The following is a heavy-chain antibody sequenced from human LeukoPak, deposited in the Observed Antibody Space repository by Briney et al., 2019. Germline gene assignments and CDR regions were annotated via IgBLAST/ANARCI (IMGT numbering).Heavy chain of an antibody. V-gene: IGHV3-23*01. D-gene: IGHD3-10*01. Sequence: GGSLRLSCAASGFTFSSYAMSWVRQAPGKGLEWASAISGSGGSTYYADSVKGRFTTSRDNSKNTLYLQMNSLRAEDTAVYYCAKEKEPMVRGVMEFWGQGTLVTVSS. J-gene: IGHJ4*02. CDR2: ISGSGGST. CDR1: GFTFSSYA. CDR3: AKEKEPMVRGVMEF.